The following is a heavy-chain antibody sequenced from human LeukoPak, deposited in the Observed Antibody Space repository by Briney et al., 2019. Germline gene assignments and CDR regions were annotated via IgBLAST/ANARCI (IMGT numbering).Heavy chain of an antibody. CDR2: IISIFGTA. CDR3: ARRLWLYYYDSSGSSPWDAFDI. CDR1: GGTFISYA. D-gene: IGHD3-22*01. V-gene: IGHV1-69*13. J-gene: IGHJ3*02. Sequence: SVKVSCMASGGTFISYAISGVRQAPGQGLAWVGVIISIFGTAKFAQKFQGRVTITADESTRIAFLELSSLRSEDTDVYYCARRLWLYYYDSSGSSPWDAFDIWGQGTMVTVSS.